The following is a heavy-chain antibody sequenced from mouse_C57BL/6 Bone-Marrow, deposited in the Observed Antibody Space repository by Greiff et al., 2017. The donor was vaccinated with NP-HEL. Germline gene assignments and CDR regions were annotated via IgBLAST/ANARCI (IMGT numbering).Heavy chain of an antibody. V-gene: IGHV1-69*01. CDR3: ARVSYGNYAMDY. Sequence: QVQLQQPGAELVMPGASVKLSCKASGYTFTSYWMHWVKQRPGQGLEWIGEIDPSGSYTNYNQKFKGKSTLTVDKSSSTAYMQLSSLTSEDSAVYYCARVSYGNYAMDYWGQGTSVTVAS. J-gene: IGHJ4*01. CDR2: IDPSGSYT. CDR1: GYTFTSYW. D-gene: IGHD2-1*01.